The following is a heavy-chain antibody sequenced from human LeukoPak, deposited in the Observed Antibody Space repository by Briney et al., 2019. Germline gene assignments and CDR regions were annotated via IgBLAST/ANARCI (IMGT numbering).Heavy chain of an antibody. CDR2: ISSSTGTI. J-gene: IGHJ4*02. CDR1: GFTVSSNY. D-gene: IGHD2-21*01. Sequence: GGSLRLSCVASGFTVSSNYMNWVRQAPGKGLEWVSYISSSTGTIYYADSVKGRFTISRDNAKNSLYLQMNSLRDEDTAVYYCARDSGDFFVVPFDYWGQGTLVTVSS. V-gene: IGHV3-48*02. CDR3: ARDSGDFFVVPFDY.